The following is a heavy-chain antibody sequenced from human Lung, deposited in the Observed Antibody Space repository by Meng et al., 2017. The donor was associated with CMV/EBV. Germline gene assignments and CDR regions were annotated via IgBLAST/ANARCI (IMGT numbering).Heavy chain of an antibody. CDR3: ARCKIYDFSFYGMDV. J-gene: IGHJ6*02. CDR2: ISSSGDII. Sequence: SCAASGFTFSDYYMTWVRRAPGKGLEWISYISSSGDIILYADSVKGRFTISRDNAEKSLYLQMNSLRAEDTALYFCARCKIYDFSFYGMDVWAQGTXVTV. CDR1: GFTFSDYY. D-gene: IGHD3-3*01. V-gene: IGHV3-11*04.